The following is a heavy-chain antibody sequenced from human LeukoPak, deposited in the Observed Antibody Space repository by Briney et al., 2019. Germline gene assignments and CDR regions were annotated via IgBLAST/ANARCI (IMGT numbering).Heavy chain of an antibody. Sequence: PGGSLRLSCAASGFTFSSYDMTWVRQAPGKGLEWVSNIRKSNASTDYADSVKGRFTIYRDNSKNTLYLEMNRLRAEDTAVYYCAKTFLTRTYCGGDCAFDSWGQGTLVTVSS. D-gene: IGHD2-21*02. CDR2: IRKSNAST. CDR1: GFTFSSYD. CDR3: AKTFLTRTYCGGDCAFDS. J-gene: IGHJ4*02. V-gene: IGHV3-23*01.